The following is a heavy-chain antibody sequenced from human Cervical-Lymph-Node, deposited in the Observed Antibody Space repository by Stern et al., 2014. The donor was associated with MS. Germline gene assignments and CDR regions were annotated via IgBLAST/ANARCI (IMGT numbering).Heavy chain of an antibody. J-gene: IGHJ6*02. CDR3: ARAIAAGYYGLDV. CDR1: GFSLSTSGVG. D-gene: IGHD6-13*01. V-gene: IGHV2-5*02. Sequence: ESGPTLVKPTQTLTLTCTFSGFSLSTSGVGVVWIRQPPGKALEWRALIYWDDDKRYSTSLKSRLTITKDTSNKQLVLNMTNMDPVDTATYYCARAIAAGYYGLDVWGQGTTVTVSS. CDR2: IYWDDDK.